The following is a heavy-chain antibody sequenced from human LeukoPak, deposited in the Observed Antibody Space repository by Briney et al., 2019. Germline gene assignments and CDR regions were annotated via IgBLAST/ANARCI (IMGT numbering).Heavy chain of an antibody. V-gene: IGHV1-2*06. Sequence: ASVKVSCKASGYTFTGYYMHWVRQAPGQGLEWMGRINPNSGGTNYAQKFQGRVTMTWDTSISTAYMELSRLRSDDTAVYYCAAGYSSGWFLFDYWGQGTLVTVSS. CDR1: GYTFTGYY. CDR2: INPNSGGT. J-gene: IGHJ4*02. D-gene: IGHD6-19*01. CDR3: AAGYSSGWFLFDY.